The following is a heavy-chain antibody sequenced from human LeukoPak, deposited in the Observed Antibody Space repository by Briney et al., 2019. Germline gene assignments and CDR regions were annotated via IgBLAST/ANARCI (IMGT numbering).Heavy chain of an antibody. J-gene: IGHJ6*03. D-gene: IGHD2-8*02. CDR1: SDSLNRDFHY. CDR3: GRETKDIYSPGWGLYDTYYYIDA. CDR2: ISRSRST. Sequence: SETLSLTCTVSSDSLNRDFHYWTWIRQPAGKGLEWIGRISRSRSTTHHPSLMSRATLTLDTSQDSFSLKVTSGTAADTAVFFGGRETKDIYSPGWGLYDTYYYIDAWGTGTTVNVAS. V-gene: IGHV4-61*02.